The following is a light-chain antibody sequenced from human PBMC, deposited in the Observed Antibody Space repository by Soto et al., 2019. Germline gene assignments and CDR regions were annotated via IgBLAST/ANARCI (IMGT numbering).Light chain of an antibody. Sequence: QSALTQPASGSGSPGQSITISCTGTSSDVGYYNYVSWYQQHPGKAPKVLIYEVRNRPSGASSRFSGSKSGNTAFLTISGLQPEDEADYYCSSYTRSSSVLFGGGTKVTVL. V-gene: IGLV2-14*01. CDR1: SSDVGYYNY. CDR2: EVR. CDR3: SSYTRSSSVL. J-gene: IGLJ2*01.